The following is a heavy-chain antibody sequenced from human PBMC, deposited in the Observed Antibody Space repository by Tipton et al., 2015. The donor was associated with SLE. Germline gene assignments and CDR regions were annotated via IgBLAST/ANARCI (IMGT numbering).Heavy chain of an antibody. D-gene: IGHD6-19*01. Sequence: SLRLSCAASGFTFSSYAMHWVRQAPGKGLEWVAVISYDGSNKYYADSVKGRFTISRDNAKNSLYLQMNSLRAEDTAVYYCARAAIAVAGAFDIWGQGTMVTVSS. CDR2: ISYDGSNK. V-gene: IGHV3-30-3*01. CDR3: ARAAIAVAGAFDI. CDR1: GFTFSSYA. J-gene: IGHJ3*02.